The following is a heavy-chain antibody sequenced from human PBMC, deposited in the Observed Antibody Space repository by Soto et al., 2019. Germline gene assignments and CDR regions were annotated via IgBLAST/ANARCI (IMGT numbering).Heavy chain of an antibody. V-gene: IGHV3-23*01. CDR3: AREVGAPSGWLDP. CDR2: ISASGGLK. Sequence: EVQLSESGGDLRQPGGSLSLSCAASGFTFTNYAMTWVRQTPGKGLEWVSGISASGGLKYYADSVQGRFTVSRDNSKNILYLQMANLRDEDTALYYCAREVGAPSGWLDPWGQGTQVTVSS. J-gene: IGHJ5*02. CDR1: GFTFTNYA. D-gene: IGHD1-26*01.